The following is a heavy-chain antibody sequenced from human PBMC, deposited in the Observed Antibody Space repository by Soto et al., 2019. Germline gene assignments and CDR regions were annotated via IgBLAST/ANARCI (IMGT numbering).Heavy chain of an antibody. Sequence: SVKVSCKASGGTFSSYAISWVRQAPGEGLEWMGGIIPIFGTANYAQKFQGRVTITADKSTSTAYMEMSSLRSEDTAVYYCASTGRIVVVTAGAFDMWGQGTMVTVSS. CDR3: ASTGRIVVVTAGAFDM. J-gene: IGHJ3*02. CDR1: GGTFSSYA. V-gene: IGHV1-69*06. CDR2: IIPIFGTA. D-gene: IGHD2-21*02.